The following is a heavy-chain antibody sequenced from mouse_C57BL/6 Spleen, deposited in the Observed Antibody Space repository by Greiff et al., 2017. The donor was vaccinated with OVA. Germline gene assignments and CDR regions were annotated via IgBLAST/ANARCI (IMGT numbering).Heavy chain of an antibody. J-gene: IGHJ3*01. CDR3: TYTFPQGPWFAY. CDR1: GFNIKDDY. V-gene: IGHV14-4*01. CDR2: IDPENGDT. D-gene: IGHD3-3*01. Sequence: EVQGVESGAELVRPGASVKLSCTASGFNIKDDYMHWVKQRPEQGLEWIGWIDPENGDTEYASKFQGKATITADTSSNTAYLQLSSLTSEDTAVYYCTYTFPQGPWFAYWGQGTLVTVSA.